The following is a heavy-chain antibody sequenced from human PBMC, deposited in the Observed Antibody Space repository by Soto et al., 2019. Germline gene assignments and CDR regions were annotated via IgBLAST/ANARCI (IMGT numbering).Heavy chain of an antibody. CDR3: ASGSSGYEFDY. CDR1: GYTFSSYG. V-gene: IGHV1-69*06. Sequence: SSVKFSCKTSGYTFSSYGISWVRQAPGQGLEWMGGIIPIFGAANYAQKFQGRVTITADKSTSTAYMELSSLRSEDTAVYYCASGSSGYEFDYWGQAILVTVS. CDR2: IIPIFGAA. J-gene: IGHJ4*02. D-gene: IGHD3-22*01.